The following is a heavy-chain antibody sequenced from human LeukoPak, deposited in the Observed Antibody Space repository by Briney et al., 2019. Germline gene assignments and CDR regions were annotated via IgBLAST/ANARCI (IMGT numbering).Heavy chain of an antibody. CDR2: ISYDGSNK. D-gene: IGHD1-26*01. Sequence: GGSLRLSCSASGFTFSSYAMHWVRQAPGKGLEWVAVISYDGSNKYYADSVKGRFTISRDNSKNTLYLQMNSLRAEDTAVYYCAKDSGSYHLDYWGRGTLVTVSS. J-gene: IGHJ4*02. CDR3: AKDSGSYHLDY. CDR1: GFTFSSYA. V-gene: IGHV3-30*04.